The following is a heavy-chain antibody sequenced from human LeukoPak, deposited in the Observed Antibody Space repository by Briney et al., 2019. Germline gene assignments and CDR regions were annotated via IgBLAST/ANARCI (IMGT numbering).Heavy chain of an antibody. J-gene: IGHJ4*02. CDR2: INPNSGGT. V-gene: IGHV1-2*02. Sequence: ASVKVSCKASGYTFTGYYIHWVRQAPGQGPEWMGWINPNSGGTNYAQKFQGRVTMTRDGSINTAYMDLRSLTYDDTAVYYCARDKPAEAALDFWGQGTLVTVSS. CDR3: ARDKPAEAALDF. CDR1: GYTFTGYY.